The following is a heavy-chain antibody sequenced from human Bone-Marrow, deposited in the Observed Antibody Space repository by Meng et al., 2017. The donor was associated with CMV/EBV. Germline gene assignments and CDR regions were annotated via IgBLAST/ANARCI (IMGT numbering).Heavy chain of an antibody. D-gene: IGHD1-26*01. CDR1: GFTFSDYW. J-gene: IGHJ4*01. V-gene: IGHV3-7*01. CDR3: ARGGWEGTGDF. Sequence: GESLKISCAASGFTFSDYWMTWVRQAPGKGLQWVANIKEDGSDKYCVDSLKGRFTISRDNANDSLHLQMHSLTAEDTAVYYCARGGWEGTGDFWGHGPLVTVSS. CDR2: IKEDGSDK.